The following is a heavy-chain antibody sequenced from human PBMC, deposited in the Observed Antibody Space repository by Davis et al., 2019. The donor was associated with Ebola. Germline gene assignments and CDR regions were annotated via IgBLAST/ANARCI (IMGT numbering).Heavy chain of an antibody. D-gene: IGHD6-19*01. CDR1: GGSFSGYY. CDR2: IIDSGNA. Sequence: SETLSLTCAVYGGSFSGYYWRWIRQSPGKGLEWIGEIIDSGNANYNPSLKSRVTVSVDTSKNQFSLMMRSLTAADTAVYYCARTTRGSGWFLDFWGRGTLVTVSS. J-gene: IGHJ4*02. V-gene: IGHV4-34*12. CDR3: ARTTRGSGWFLDF.